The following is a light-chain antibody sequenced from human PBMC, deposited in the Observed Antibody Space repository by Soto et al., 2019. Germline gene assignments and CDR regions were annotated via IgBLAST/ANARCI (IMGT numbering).Light chain of an antibody. CDR2: GAS. CDR3: QQYGSSPWT. V-gene: IGKV3-20*01. Sequence: EIVLTQSPGTLSLSPGERVTLSCRASQSVSSTYLAWYQQKPGQAPRLLIYGASSRAAGIPDRFSGSGSGTDFTLTINRLEPDDFAVYYCQQYGSSPWTFVQGTKVEV. J-gene: IGKJ1*01. CDR1: QSVSSTY.